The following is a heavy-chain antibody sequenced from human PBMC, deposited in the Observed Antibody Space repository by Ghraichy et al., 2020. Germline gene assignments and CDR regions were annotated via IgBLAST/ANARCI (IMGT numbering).Heavy chain of an antibody. J-gene: IGHJ4*02. Sequence: SETLSLTCTVSGGSISSYYWSWIRQPPGKGLEWIGYIYYSGSTNYNPSLKSRVTISVDTSKNQFSLKLSSVTAADTAVYYFAGLPPRSGWYEPRDYWGQGTLVTVSS. D-gene: IGHD6-19*01. CDR3: AGLPPRSGWYEPRDY. V-gene: IGHV4-59*08. CDR2: IYYSGST. CDR1: GGSISSYY.